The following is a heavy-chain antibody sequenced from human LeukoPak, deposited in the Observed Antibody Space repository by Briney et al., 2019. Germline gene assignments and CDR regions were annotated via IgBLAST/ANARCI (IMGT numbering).Heavy chain of an antibody. CDR2: IYTSGST. D-gene: IGHD1-14*01. CDR3: ARQIRTLSPVRAFDI. Sequence: SQTLSLTCTVSGGSISSGSYYWSWIRQPAGKGLEWIGRIYTSGSTNYNPSLKSRVTISVDTSKNQFSLKLSSVTAADTAVYYCARQIRTLSPVRAFDIWGQGTMVTVSS. CDR1: GGSISSGSYY. J-gene: IGHJ3*02. V-gene: IGHV4-61*02.